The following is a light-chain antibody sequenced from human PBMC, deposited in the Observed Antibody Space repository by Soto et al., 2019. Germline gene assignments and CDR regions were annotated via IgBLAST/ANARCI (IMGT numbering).Light chain of an antibody. CDR2: FGS. V-gene: IGKV2-28*01. J-gene: IGKJ2*01. CDR1: QSLLHRNGQNY. Sequence: DIVMTQSPLSLPVTPGEPASISCRASQSLLHRNGQNYLDWYLQKPGQSPQLLIYFGSNRASGVPDRFSGRGSGTDFTLRISRVEAEDVGIYYCMQALQTPPYTFGLGTKLEIE. CDR3: MQALQTPPYT.